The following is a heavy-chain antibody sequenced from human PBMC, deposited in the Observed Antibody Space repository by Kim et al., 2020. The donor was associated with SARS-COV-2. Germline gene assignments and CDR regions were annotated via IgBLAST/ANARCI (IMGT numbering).Heavy chain of an antibody. V-gene: IGHV3-15*01. CDR3: TTGLGY. D-gene: IGHD3-16*01. Sequence: GGSLRLSCAASGFTFNKAWMNWVRQAPGKGLEWVGRIKIKTEEGTTDYAAPVKGRFTISRDDSKNTLYLQMNSLKTEGTAVYYCTTGLGYWGQGTLVTVSS. CDR1: GFTFNKAW. CDR2: IKIKTEEGTT. J-gene: IGHJ4*02.